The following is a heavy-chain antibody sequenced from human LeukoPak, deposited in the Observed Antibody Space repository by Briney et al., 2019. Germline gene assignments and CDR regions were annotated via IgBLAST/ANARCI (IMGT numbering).Heavy chain of an antibody. CDR3: VRDNSRGQSLGVIY. CDR2: INADSSTI. Sequence: GGSLRLSCAASGFTFSTYNMSWVRQAPGKGLEWISYINADSSTIQYADSVRGRFTTSRDNAKNSLYLQMNSLRAEDTAVYYCVRDNSRGQSLGVIYWGQGSLVTVSS. D-gene: IGHD3-22*01. J-gene: IGHJ4*02. CDR1: GFTFSTYN. V-gene: IGHV3-48*01.